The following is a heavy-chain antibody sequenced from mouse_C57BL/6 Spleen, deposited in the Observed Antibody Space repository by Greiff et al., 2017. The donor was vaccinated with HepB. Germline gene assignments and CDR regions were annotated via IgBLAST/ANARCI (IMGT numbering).Heavy chain of an antibody. V-gene: IGHV1-52*01. CDR3: ARGVYYYGSSYGYAMDY. J-gene: IGHJ4*01. Sequence: QVQLQQPGAELVRPGSSVKLSCKASGYTFTSYWMHWVKQRPIQGLEWIGNIDPSDSDTHYNQKFKDKATLTVDKSSSTAYMQLSSLTSEDSAVYYCARGVYYYGSSYGYAMDYWGQGTSVTVSS. CDR1: GYTFTSYW. D-gene: IGHD1-1*01. CDR2: IDPSDSDT.